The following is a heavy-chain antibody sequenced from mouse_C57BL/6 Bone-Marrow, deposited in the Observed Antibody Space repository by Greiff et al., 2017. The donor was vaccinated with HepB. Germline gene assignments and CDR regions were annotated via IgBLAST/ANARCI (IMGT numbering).Heavy chain of an antibody. V-gene: IGHV1-15*01. D-gene: IGHD1-1*01. CDR2: IDPETGGT. Sequence: QVQLKQSGAELVRPGASVTLSCKASGYTFTDYEMHWVKQTPVHGLEWIGAIDPETGGTAYNQKFKGKAILTADKSSSTAYMELRSLTSEDSAVYYCTRGTTVVAPYYAMDYWGQGTSVTVSS. CDR3: TRGTTVVAPYYAMDY. CDR1: GYTFTDYE. J-gene: IGHJ4*01.